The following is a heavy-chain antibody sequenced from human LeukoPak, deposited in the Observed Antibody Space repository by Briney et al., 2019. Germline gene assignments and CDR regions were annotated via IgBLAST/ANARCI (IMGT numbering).Heavy chain of an antibody. V-gene: IGHV4-59*01. Sequence: SETLSLTCTVSGGSISSYYWSWIRQPPGKGLEWIGYIYYSGSTNYNPSLKSRVTISVDTSKNQFSLKLSSVTAADTAVYYCARDLTRGYSSGWYPLDYWGQRTLVTVSS. CDR1: GGSISSYY. CDR3: ARDLTRGYSSGWYPLDY. J-gene: IGHJ4*02. CDR2: IYYSGST. D-gene: IGHD6-19*01.